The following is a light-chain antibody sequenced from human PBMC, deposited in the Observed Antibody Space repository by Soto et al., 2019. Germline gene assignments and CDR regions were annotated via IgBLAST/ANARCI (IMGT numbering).Light chain of an antibody. Sequence: EIVLTQSPATLSLSPGERATLSCRASQSVSNSLVWFQQKPGQAPRLLIYDASNRATDIPARFSGSGSGTDFTLTISSLEPEDLAVYYCQQRRNWPLTFGQGTKLEIK. CDR2: DAS. J-gene: IGKJ2*01. CDR3: QQRRNWPLT. CDR1: QSVSNS. V-gene: IGKV3-11*01.